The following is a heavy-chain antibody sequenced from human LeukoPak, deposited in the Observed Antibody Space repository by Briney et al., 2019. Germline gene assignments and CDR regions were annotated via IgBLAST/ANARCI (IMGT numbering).Heavy chain of an antibody. Sequence: GGSLRLSCAASGFTFSGSAIHWVRQASGKWLEWVGRIRSKAKNYATACAASVKDRFTISRDDSKNMAYLQMNSLKTEDTAVYFCTSTSWYLGRSDLDHWGQGILVTVSS. V-gene: IGHV3-73*01. CDR1: GFTFSGSA. D-gene: IGHD2-2*01. CDR3: TSTSWYLGRSDLDH. CDR2: IRSKAKNYAT. J-gene: IGHJ4*02.